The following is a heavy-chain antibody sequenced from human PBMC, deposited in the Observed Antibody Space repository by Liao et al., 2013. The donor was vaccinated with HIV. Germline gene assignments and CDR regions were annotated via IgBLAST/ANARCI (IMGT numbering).Heavy chain of an antibody. J-gene: IGHJ4*02. Sequence: QLQLQESGPGLVKPSETLSLTCTVSGGSISSYYWSWIRQPPGKGLEWIGYIYYSGSTYYNPSLKSRVTISVDTSKNQFSLKLSSVTAADTAVYYCARDPRNYGGLDYWGQGTLVTVSS. D-gene: IGHD4-23*01. CDR1: GGSISSYY. CDR2: IYYSGST. CDR3: ARDPRNYGGLDY. V-gene: IGHV4-30-4*08.